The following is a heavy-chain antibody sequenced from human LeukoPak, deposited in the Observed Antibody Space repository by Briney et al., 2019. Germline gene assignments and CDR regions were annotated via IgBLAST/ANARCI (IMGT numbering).Heavy chain of an antibody. CDR1: GFTFSSYA. Sequence: GGSLRLSCAASGFTFSSYAMSWVRQAPGKGLEWVSTISGSGGSTDYADSVKGRFTISRDNSKNTLYLQMNSLRVEDTAAYYCAGPGYSSSWYEGYWGQGTLVTVSS. V-gene: IGHV3-23*01. CDR3: AGPGYSSSWYEGY. J-gene: IGHJ4*02. D-gene: IGHD6-13*01. CDR2: ISGSGGST.